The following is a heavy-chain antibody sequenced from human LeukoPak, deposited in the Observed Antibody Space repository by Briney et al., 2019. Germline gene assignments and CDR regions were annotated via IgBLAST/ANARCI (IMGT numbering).Heavy chain of an antibody. CDR2: ISSSGSTI. CDR3: AKDRLQNAYDILTD. Sequence: PGGSLRLSCAASGFTFSSYEMNWVRQAPGKGLEWVSYISSSGSTIYYADSVKGRFTISRDNAKNSLYLQMNSLRAEDTAVYYCAKDRLQNAYDILTDWGQGTLVTVSS. CDR1: GFTFSSYE. J-gene: IGHJ4*02. D-gene: IGHD3-9*01. V-gene: IGHV3-48*03.